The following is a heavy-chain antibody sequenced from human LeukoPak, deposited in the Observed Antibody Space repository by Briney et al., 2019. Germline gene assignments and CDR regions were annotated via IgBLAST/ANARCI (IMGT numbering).Heavy chain of an antibody. J-gene: IGHJ6*03. CDR1: GYTFTSYG. Sequence: ASVKVSCKASGYTFTSYGISWVRQAPGQGLEWMGWISAYNGNTNYAQKLQGRVTMTTDTSTSTVYMELSSLRSEDTAVYYCARDSLHSSSWHYYYYMDVWGKGTTVTVSS. D-gene: IGHD6-6*01. CDR2: ISAYNGNT. CDR3: ARDSLHSSSWHYYYYMDV. V-gene: IGHV1-18*01.